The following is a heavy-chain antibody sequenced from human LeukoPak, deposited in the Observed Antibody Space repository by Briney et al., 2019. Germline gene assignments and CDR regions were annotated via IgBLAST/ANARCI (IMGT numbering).Heavy chain of an antibody. D-gene: IGHD3-10*01. J-gene: IGHJ5*02. Sequence: GGSLRLSCAASGFTFSSYGMHWVRQAPGKGLEWVAVISYDGSNKYYADSVKGRLTISRDNSKNTLYLKMNSLRAEDTAVYYCAKAFRGVIGWQFDPWGQGTLVTVSS. V-gene: IGHV3-30*18. CDR2: ISYDGSNK. CDR3: AKAFRGVIGWQFDP. CDR1: GFTFSSYG.